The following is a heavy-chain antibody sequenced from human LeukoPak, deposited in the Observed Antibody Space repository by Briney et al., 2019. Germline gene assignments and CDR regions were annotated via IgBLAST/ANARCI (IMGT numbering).Heavy chain of an antibody. CDR3: ARVAYCSRTSCGTLVY. CDR1: GGSISSSSYY. V-gene: IGHV4-61*05. Sequence: SETLSLTCTVSGGSISSSSYYWGWIRQPPGKGLEWIGYIYYSGSTNYNPSLKSRVTISVDTSKNQFSLKLSSVTAADTAVYYCARVAYCSRTSCGTLVYWGQGTLVTVSS. D-gene: IGHD2-2*01. J-gene: IGHJ4*02. CDR2: IYYSGST.